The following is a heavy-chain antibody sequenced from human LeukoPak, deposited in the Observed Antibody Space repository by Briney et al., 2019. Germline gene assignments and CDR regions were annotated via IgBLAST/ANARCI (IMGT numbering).Heavy chain of an antibody. D-gene: IGHD3-10*01. J-gene: IGHJ4*02. V-gene: IGHV3-53*01. CDR1: GFTVSSNY. Sequence: EGSLRLSCAASGFTVSSNYMSWVRQAPGKGLEWVSVIYSGGSTYYADSVKGRFTISRDNAKNSLYLQMNSLRAEDTAVYYCAREWSGFGELPDYWGQGTLVTVSS. CDR2: IYSGGST. CDR3: AREWSGFGELPDY.